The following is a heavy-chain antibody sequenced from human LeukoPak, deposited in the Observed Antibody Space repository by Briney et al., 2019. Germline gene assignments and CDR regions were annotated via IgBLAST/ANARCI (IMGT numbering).Heavy chain of an antibody. CDR2: IIPIFGTA. D-gene: IGHD5-18*01. V-gene: IGHV1-69*13. CDR1: GGTFSSYA. J-gene: IGHJ6*02. Sequence: SVKVSCKASGGTFSSYAISWVRQAPGQGLEWMGGIIPIFGTANYAQKFQGRVTITADESTSTAYMELSSLRSEDTAVYYCARVGVGYSYGYDYYYGMDVWGQGTTVTVSS. CDR3: ARVGVGYSYGYDYYYGMDV.